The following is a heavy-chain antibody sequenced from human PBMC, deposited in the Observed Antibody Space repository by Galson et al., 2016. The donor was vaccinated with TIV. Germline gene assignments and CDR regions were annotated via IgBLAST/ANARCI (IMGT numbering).Heavy chain of an antibody. CDR1: GFTFSDYY. Sequence: SLRLSCAASGFTFSDYYMSWIRQAPGKGLEWVSFIGHSGNNIYYADSVKGRFTISRDNAKNLLYLQMNSLRAEDTAVYYCASGWGLGIVATLFDKWGQGTLVTVSS. V-gene: IGHV3-11*04. CDR2: IGHSGNNI. CDR3: ASGWGLGIVATLFDK. D-gene: IGHD2-21*01. J-gene: IGHJ4*02.